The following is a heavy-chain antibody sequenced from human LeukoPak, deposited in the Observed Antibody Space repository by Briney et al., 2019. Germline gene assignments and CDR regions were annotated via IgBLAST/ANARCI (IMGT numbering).Heavy chain of an antibody. CDR3: AAGPYGGNTPFDY. V-gene: IGHV3-23*01. CDR2: ISSGGHST. CDR1: GFTYSNYA. D-gene: IGHD4-23*01. Sequence: PGGSLRLSCAASGFTYSNYAMTWVRQAPGKGLEWVSSISSGGHSTYYAGSVKGRFSISRDNSKNTLYLQMNNLRAEDTALYYCAAGPYGGNTPFDYWGQGTLVTISS. J-gene: IGHJ4*02.